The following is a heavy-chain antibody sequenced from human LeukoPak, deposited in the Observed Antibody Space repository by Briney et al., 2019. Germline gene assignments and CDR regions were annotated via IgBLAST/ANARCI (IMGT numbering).Heavy chain of an antibody. J-gene: IGHJ4*02. CDR1: GGSISSYY. V-gene: IGHV4-59*01. CDR3: AREGLSSGYYY. D-gene: IGHD3-22*01. Sequence: NSSETLSLTCTVSGGSISSYYWSWIRQPPGKGLEWIGYIYYSGSTNYNPSLKSRVTISADTSKNQFSLKLSSVTAADTAVYYCAREGLSSGYYYWGQGTLVTVSS. CDR2: IYYSGST.